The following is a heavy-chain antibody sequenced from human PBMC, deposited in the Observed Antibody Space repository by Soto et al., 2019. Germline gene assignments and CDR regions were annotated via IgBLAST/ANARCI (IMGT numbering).Heavy chain of an antibody. V-gene: IGHV4-28*03. CDR1: GYSISSSNW. Sequence: SETLSLTCAVSGYSISSSNWWGWIRQPPGKGLEWIGYIYYSGTTYYNPSLKSRVTMSVDTSKNQFSLKLTSVTAVDTAVYYCARGYGRNFDYWGQGTLVTSPQ. J-gene: IGHJ4*02. D-gene: IGHD5-18*01. CDR3: ARGYGRNFDY. CDR2: IYYSGTT.